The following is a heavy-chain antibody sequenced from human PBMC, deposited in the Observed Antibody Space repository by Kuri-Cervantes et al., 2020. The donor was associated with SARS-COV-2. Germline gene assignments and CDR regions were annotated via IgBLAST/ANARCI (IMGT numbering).Heavy chain of an antibody. CDR2: IRYDGSNT. Sequence: GGSLRLSCAASGFTFSSYGMHWVRQAPGKGPEWVALIRYDGSNTFYGDDVKGRFTISRDNSKETLYLQMHRLRSDDTAIYYCAKADASDASGYYKYVTDVWGQGTTVTVSS. CDR1: GFTFSSYG. D-gene: IGHD3-22*01. CDR3: AKADASDASGYYKYVTDV. V-gene: IGHV3-30*02. J-gene: IGHJ6*02.